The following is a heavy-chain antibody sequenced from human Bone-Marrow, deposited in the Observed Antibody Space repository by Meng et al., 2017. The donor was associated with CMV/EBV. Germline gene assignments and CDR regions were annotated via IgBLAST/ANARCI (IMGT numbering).Heavy chain of an antibody. CDR1: FSSYA. V-gene: IGHV1-69*05. Sequence: FSSYALSWVRQAPGQGLEWMGGIIPIFGTANYAQKFQGRVTITTDESTSTAYMELSSLRSEDTAVYYCARQPTHDFWSGYYQNWFDPWGQGTLVTVSS. J-gene: IGHJ5*02. D-gene: IGHD3-3*01. CDR2: IIPIFGTA. CDR3: ARQPTHDFWSGYYQNWFDP.